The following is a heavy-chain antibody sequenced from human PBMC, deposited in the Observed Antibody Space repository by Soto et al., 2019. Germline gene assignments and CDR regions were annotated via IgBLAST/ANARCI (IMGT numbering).Heavy chain of an antibody. J-gene: IGHJ5*02. Sequence: SETLSLTCAVSCGSLSSGGYSWNWIRQPPGKALEWIVYIYDNGTTYYNPSLKSRVTISVARSKNQFSLNLTSVTDADTAVYLCATVGGWFDPWGQGTLVTVSS. CDR1: CGSLSSGGYS. D-gene: IGHD3-16*01. CDR3: ATVGGWFDP. V-gene: IGHV4-30-2*01. CDR2: IYDNGTT.